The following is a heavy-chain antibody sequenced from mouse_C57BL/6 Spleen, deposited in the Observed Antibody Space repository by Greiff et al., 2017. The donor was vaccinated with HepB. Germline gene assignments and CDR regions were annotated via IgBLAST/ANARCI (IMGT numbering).Heavy chain of an antibody. D-gene: IGHD2-3*01. V-gene: IGHV1-50*01. CDR1: GYTFTNYW. CDR3: ARKALYDGYYEFAY. J-gene: IGHJ3*01. CDR2: IDPSDSYT. Sequence: QVQLQQPGAELVKPGASVKLSCKASGYTFTNYWMQWVKQRPGQGLEWIGEIDPSDSYTNYTQKFRGKATLTVDTSSSTAYMQLSSLTSEDSAVYYCARKALYDGYYEFAYWGQGTLVTVSA.